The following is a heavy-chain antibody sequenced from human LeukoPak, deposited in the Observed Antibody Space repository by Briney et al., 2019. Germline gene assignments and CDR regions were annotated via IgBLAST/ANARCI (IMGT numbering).Heavy chain of an antibody. CDR3: ARDHANYDFWSGYYTPYNWFDP. Sequence: PGGSLRLSCAASGFTFSSYWMRWVRQAEGRGLEWVANIKQDGSEKYYVDSVKGRLTISRDNAKNSLYLQMNSLRAEDTAVYYCARDHANYDFWSGYYTPYNWFDPWGQGTLVTVSS. J-gene: IGHJ5*02. D-gene: IGHD3-3*01. V-gene: IGHV3-7*01. CDR1: GFTFSSYW. CDR2: IKQDGSEK.